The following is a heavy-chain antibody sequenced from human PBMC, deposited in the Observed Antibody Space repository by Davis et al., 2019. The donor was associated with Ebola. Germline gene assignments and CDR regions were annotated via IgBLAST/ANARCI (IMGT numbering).Heavy chain of an antibody. CDR2: IYYSGST. CDR1: GGSFSGYY. CDR3: ARGKTVAGTRGLSWFDP. V-gene: IGHV4-34*01. Sequence: SQTLSLPCAVYGGSFSGYYWGWIRQPPGKGLEWIGSIYYSGSTYYNPSLKSRVTISVDTSKNQFSLKLSSVTAADTAVFYCARGKTVAGTRGLSWFDPWGPGTLVTVSS. D-gene: IGHD6-19*01. J-gene: IGHJ5*02.